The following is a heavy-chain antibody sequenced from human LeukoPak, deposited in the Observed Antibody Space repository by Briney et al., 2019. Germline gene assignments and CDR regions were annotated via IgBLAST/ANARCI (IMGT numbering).Heavy chain of an antibody. V-gene: IGHV1-69*06. D-gene: IGHD3-9*01. CDR1: GGTFSSYA. Sequence: SVKVSCKASGGTFSSYAISWVRQAPGQGLEWMGRIIPIFGTANYAQKFQGRVTITADKSTSTAYMELSSLRSEDTAVYYCARGGDYDILTGSLNYYYYYGMDVWGKGTTVTVSS. CDR3: ARGGDYDILTGSLNYYYYYGMDV. CDR2: IIPIFGTA. J-gene: IGHJ6*04.